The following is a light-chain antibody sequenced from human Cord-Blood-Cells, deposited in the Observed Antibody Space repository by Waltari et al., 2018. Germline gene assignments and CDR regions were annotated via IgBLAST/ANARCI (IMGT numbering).Light chain of an antibody. V-gene: IGKV3D-15*01. CDR3: QQYNNWPLT. J-gene: IGKJ4*01. CDR2: VAS. Sequence: EIVMTHSPATLPVSPGERATLSCRASQSVSNNLARYQQKPGQAPRLLIFVASTRATGSPARFSGSGSGTEFTLTISSLQSEDFAVYYCQQYNNWPLTFGGGTKVEIK. CDR1: QSVSNN.